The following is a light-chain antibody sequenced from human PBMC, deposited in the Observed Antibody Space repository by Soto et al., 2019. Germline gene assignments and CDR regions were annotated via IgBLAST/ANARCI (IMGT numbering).Light chain of an antibody. V-gene: IGLV2-14*01. CDR3: SSYTSSSTPYV. CDR1: SSDIGNYDF. Sequence: QSALTQPASVSGSPGQSITISCTGTSSDIGNYDFVSWYQQVPGTAPKAMIYEVSSRPSGVSNRFSGSKSGNTASLTISGLQAEDEAYYYCSSYTSSSTPYVFGTGTKLTVL. CDR2: EVS. J-gene: IGLJ1*01.